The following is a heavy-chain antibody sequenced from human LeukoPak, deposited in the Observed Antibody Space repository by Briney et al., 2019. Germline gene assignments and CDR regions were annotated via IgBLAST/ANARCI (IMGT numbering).Heavy chain of an antibody. CDR2: IIPIFGTA. Sequence: GASVKVSCKASGGTFSSYAISWVRQAPGQGLEWMGGIIPIFGTANYAQKFQGRVTITTDESTSTAYMELSSLRSEDTAVYYCARERGSGSYPYYYYMDVWGRGTTVTVSS. V-gene: IGHV1-69*05. D-gene: IGHD1-26*01. CDR3: ARERGSGSYPYYYYMDV. J-gene: IGHJ6*03. CDR1: GGTFSSYA.